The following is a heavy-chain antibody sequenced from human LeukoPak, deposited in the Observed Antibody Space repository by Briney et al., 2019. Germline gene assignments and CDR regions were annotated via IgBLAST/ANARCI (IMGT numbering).Heavy chain of an antibody. Sequence: GGSLRLSCAASGFTFSSYSMNWVRQAPGKGLEWVSYISSSSSTIYYADSVKGRFTISRDNAKNSLYLQMNSLRAEDTAVYYCARRAGGGVYYFDYWAREPWSPSPQ. J-gene: IGHJ4*02. V-gene: IGHV3-48*01. CDR3: ARRAGGGVYYFDY. CDR2: ISSSSSTI. CDR1: GFTFSSYS. D-gene: IGHD2-8*01.